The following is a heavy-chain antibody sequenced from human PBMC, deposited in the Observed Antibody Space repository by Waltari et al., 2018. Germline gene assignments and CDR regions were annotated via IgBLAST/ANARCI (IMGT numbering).Heavy chain of an antibody. CDR2: ISSSSSYI. CDR3: ARASTRDDYIWRSYRYTGWFDP. V-gene: IGHV3-21*01. J-gene: IGHJ5*02. Sequence: EVQLVESGGGLVKPGGSMRLSCAASGFTFSSYSMNWVRQAPGKGLEWVSSISSSSSYIYYADSVKGRFTISRDNAKNSLYLQMNSLRAEDTAVYYCARASTRDDYIWRSYRYTGWFDPWGQGTLVTVSS. CDR1: GFTFSSYS. D-gene: IGHD3-16*02.